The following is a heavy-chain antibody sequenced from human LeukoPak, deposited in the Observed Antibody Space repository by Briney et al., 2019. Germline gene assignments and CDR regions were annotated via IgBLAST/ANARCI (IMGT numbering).Heavy chain of an antibody. J-gene: IGHJ3*02. CDR1: GYTFTSQY. CDR2: ISSSGGST. V-gene: IGHV1-46*01. Sequence: GASVKVSCKASGYTFTSQYVHWVRQAPGQGLEWLGIISSSGGSTKYAQKFQGRVTMTRNTSISTAYMELSSLRSEDTAVYYCARVPSYYDFWSGQRSTAFDIWGQGTMVTVSS. CDR3: ARVPSYYDFWSGQRSTAFDI. D-gene: IGHD3-3*01.